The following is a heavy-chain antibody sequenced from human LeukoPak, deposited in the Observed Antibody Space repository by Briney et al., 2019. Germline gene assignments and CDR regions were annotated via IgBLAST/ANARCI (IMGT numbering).Heavy chain of an antibody. J-gene: IGHJ4*02. Sequence: SETLSLTCTVSGGAISSYYWSWIRAPPGKGLEWIGYNYYSGSTNYNPPLKSRVTISVDTSKNQVSLKLSSVTAADTAVYYCAREGLVAVAETGYLDYWGQGTVDTVS. CDR3: AREGLVAVAETGYLDY. D-gene: IGHD6-19*01. V-gene: IGHV4-59*01. CDR1: GGAISSYY. CDR2: NYYSGST.